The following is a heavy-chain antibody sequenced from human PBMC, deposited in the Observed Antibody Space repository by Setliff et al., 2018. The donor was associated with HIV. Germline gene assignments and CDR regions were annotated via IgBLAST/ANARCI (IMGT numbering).Heavy chain of an antibody. CDR1: GFTFSTFA. J-gene: IGHJ4*02. D-gene: IGHD2-8*01. Sequence: PGGSLRLSCVASGFTFSTFAMHWVRQAPGKGLEWVSVISYDGSKKQYADSVKGRFTVSRDNSKNTLYLQMNSLRAEDTAVYYCAKDPPTLQWAFDYWGQGTLVTVSS. CDR3: AKDPPTLQWAFDY. V-gene: IGHV3-30*07. CDR2: ISYDGSKK.